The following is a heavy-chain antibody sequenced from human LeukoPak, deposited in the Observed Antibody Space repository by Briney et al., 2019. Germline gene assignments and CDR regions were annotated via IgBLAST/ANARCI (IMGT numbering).Heavy chain of an antibody. CDR2: IDKKDNLYAT. D-gene: IGHD2-15*01. CDR1: GFTFSGSA. CDR3: TRDRGTYNWFDP. Sequence: GGSLKLSRAASGFTFSGSAVHWVRQSSGKGLEWVGHIDKKDNLYATAYAESVKGRFTISRDDSKDTAFLHMDSLKTEDTALYYCTRDRGTYNWFDPWGQGTLVTVSS. J-gene: IGHJ5*02. V-gene: IGHV3-73*01.